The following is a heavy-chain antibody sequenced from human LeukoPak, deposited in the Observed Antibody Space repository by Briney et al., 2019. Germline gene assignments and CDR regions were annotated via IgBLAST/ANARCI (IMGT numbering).Heavy chain of an antibody. Sequence: ASVKVSCKASGYTFTSYGISWGRQAPGQGLEWMGWISAYNGNTNYAQKLRGRVTMTTDTSTSTAYMELRSLRSDDTAVYYCARFGYSSGWYYFDYWGQGTLVTVSS. V-gene: IGHV1-18*01. CDR1: GYTFTSYG. J-gene: IGHJ4*02. CDR3: ARFGYSSGWYYFDY. CDR2: ISAYNGNT. D-gene: IGHD6-19*01.